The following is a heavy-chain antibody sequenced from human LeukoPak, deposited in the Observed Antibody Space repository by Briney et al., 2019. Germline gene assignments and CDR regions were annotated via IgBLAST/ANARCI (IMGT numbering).Heavy chain of an antibody. CDR1: GFTFSSYA. J-gene: IGHJ6*02. CDR3: AKVGYSYAYYYYYGMDV. Sequence: NPGGSLRLSCAASGFTFSSYAMSWVRQAPGKGLEWVSAISGSGGSTYYADSVKGRFTISRDNSKNTLYLQMNSLRAEDTAVYYCAKVGYSYAYYYYYGMDVWGHGTTVTVSS. D-gene: IGHD5-18*01. V-gene: IGHV3-23*01. CDR2: ISGSGGST.